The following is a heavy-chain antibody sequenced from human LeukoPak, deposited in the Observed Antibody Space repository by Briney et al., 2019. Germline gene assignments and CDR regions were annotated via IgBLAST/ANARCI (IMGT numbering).Heavy chain of an antibody. D-gene: IGHD3-3*01. CDR2: IWYDGSNK. J-gene: IGHJ6*02. CDR3: ARDVNRITIFGVVMLYYYYYGMDV. V-gene: IGHV3-33*01. CDR1: GFTFSSYG. Sequence: HPGGSLRLSCAASGFTFSSYGMHWVRQAPGKGLEWVAVIWYDGSNKYYADSVKGRFTISRDNSKNTLYLQMNSLRAEDTAVYYCARDVNRITIFGVVMLYYYYYGMDVWGQGTTVTVSS.